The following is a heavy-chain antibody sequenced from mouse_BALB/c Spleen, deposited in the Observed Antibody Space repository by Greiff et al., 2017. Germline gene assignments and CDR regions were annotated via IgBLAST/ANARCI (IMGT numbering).Heavy chain of an antibody. CDR1: GFTFSDYY. CDR2: ISDGGSYT. Sequence: VKVVESGGGLVKPGGSLKLSCAASGFTFSDYYMYWVRQTPEKRLEWVATISDGGSYTYYPDSVKGRFTISRDNAKNNLYLQMSSLKSEDTAMYYCARDPGHYWGQGTSVTVSS. J-gene: IGHJ4*01. CDR3: ARDPGHY. V-gene: IGHV5-4*02.